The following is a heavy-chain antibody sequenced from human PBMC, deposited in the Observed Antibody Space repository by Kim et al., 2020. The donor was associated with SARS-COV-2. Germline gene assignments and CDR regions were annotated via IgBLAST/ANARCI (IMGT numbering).Heavy chain of an antibody. Sequence: GGSLRLSCAASGFTFSSYAMHWVRQAPGKGLEWVAVISYDGSNKYYADSVKGRFTISRDNSKNTLYLQMNSLRAEDTAVYYCARDPHPDAVAGTYYYYGMDVWGQGTTVTVSS. CDR1: GFTFSSYA. CDR2: ISYDGSNK. CDR3: ARDPHPDAVAGTYYYYGMDV. D-gene: IGHD6-19*01. J-gene: IGHJ6*02. V-gene: IGHV3-30*04.